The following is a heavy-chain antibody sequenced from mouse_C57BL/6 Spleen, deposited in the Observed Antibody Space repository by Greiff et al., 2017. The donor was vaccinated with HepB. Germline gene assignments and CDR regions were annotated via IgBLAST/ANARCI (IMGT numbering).Heavy chain of an antibody. J-gene: IGHJ3*01. CDR2: ISSGGDYI. V-gene: IGHV5-9-1*02. CDR1: GFTFSSYA. D-gene: IGHD2-5*01. Sequence: EVKLVESGEGLVKPGGSLKLSCAASGFTFSSYAMSWVRQTPEKRLEWVAYISSGGDYIYYADTVKGRFTISRDNARNTLYLQMSSLKSEDTAMYYCTRDSPYYSNYEGFAYWGQGTLVTVSA. CDR3: TRDSPYYSNYEGFAY.